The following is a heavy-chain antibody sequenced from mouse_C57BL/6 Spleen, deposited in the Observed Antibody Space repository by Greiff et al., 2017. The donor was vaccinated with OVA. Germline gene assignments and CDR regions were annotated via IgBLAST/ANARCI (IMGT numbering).Heavy chain of an antibody. CDR2: ISSGGDYI. Sequence: EVKVVESGEGLVKPGGSLKLSCAASGFTFSSYAMSWVRQTPEKRLEWVAYISSGGDYIYYADTVKGRFTISRDNARNTLYLQMSSLKSEDTAMYYCTRGDYYGSSCLDYWGQGTTLTVSS. J-gene: IGHJ2*01. CDR1: GFTFSSYA. V-gene: IGHV5-9-1*02. CDR3: TRGDYYGSSCLDY. D-gene: IGHD1-1*01.